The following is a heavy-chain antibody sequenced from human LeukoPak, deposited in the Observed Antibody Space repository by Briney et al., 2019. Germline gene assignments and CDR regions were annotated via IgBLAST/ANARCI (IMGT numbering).Heavy chain of an antibody. CDR1: GATFTGAT. CDR2: MRSKANSFVT. V-gene: IGHV3-73*01. CDR3: SPEQLNSLDI. Sequence: GGPLTLSYPPEGATFTGATVHSVRQASGKGLEWVGRMRSKANSFVTTYITSVQGRFTISRDDSKSTAYLQMNALRTEDTALYDCSPEQLNSLDIWGRGTMVTVSS. J-gene: IGHJ3*02. D-gene: IGHD6-19*01.